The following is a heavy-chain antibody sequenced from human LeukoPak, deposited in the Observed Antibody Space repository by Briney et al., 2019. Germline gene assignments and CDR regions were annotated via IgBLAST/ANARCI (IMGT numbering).Heavy chain of an antibody. J-gene: IGHJ5*02. Sequence: ASVKVSCKASGYTFTRYYMHWVRQAPGQGLEWMGRINPNSGCTNYAQKVQGRVTMTSDTSISTAYMELSRLRSDDTAVYYCARGRLPMVRGVMYNWCDPWGQGTLVTVSS. CDR2: INPNSGCT. CDR3: ARGRLPMVRGVMYNWCDP. V-gene: IGHV1-2*06. D-gene: IGHD3-10*01. CDR1: GYTFTRYY.